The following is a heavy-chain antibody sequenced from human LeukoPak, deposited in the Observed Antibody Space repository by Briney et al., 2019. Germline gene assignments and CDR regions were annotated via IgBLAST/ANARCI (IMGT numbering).Heavy chain of an antibody. CDR3: ARKSASGNYPLDY. CDR2: ISGNVITT. D-gene: IGHD3-10*01. Sequence: GGSLRLSCAASGFTFSKHVMTWVRQAPGQGLQWVSGISGNVITTYYADSVKGRFTISRDNSKNTLYLQMNSLRVDDTAVYYCARKSASGNYPLDYWGQGTLVTVSS. V-gene: IGHV3-23*01. J-gene: IGHJ4*02. CDR1: GFTFSKHV.